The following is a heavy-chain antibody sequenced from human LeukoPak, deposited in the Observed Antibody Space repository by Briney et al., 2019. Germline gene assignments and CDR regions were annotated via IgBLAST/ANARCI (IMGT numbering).Heavy chain of an antibody. V-gene: IGHV4-39*07. D-gene: IGHD2-2*01. CDR2: IFYSGST. CDR3: ARRPEDIVVVPAAMSGWFDP. CDR1: GGSISTSNYY. Sequence: SETLSLTCTVSGGSISTSNYYWGWIRQPPGKGLEGIGNIFYSGSTYYSPSLQRRVTISVDTSKNQFSLKLSSVTDADTAVYYCARRPEDIVVVPAAMSGWFDPWGQGTLVTVSS. J-gene: IGHJ5*02.